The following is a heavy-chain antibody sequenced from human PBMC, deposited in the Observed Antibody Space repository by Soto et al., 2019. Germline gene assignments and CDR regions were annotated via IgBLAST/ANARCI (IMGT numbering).Heavy chain of an antibody. CDR2: IYYSGST. D-gene: IGHD3-3*01. CDR1: GGSISNYY. J-gene: IGHJ5*02. CDR3: ARVSYYDFWSDLT. V-gene: IGHV4-59*01. Sequence: SETLSLTCTVSGGSISNYYWTWIRQPPGQGLEWIGYIYYSGSTNYNPSLKSRVTISVDTSKNQFSLKLSSVTAADTAVYYCARVSYYDFWSDLTWGQGTLVTVSS.